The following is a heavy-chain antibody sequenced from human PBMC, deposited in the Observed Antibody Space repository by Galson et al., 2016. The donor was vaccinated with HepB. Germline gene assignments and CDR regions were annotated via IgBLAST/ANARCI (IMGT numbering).Heavy chain of an antibody. D-gene: IGHD2-2*01. CDR1: GGTLSAYG. Sequence: SVKVSCKASGGTLSAYGIYWVRQAPGQGLEWMGGIISISDTPNYAQKFQGRVTITADKSTRTAYMELSSLRSEDTAVYYCARGVLALGYCTSTSCYAPFDYWGQGTLVTVSS. CDR3: ARGVLALGYCTSTSCYAPFDY. V-gene: IGHV1-69*06. CDR2: IISISDTP. J-gene: IGHJ4*02.